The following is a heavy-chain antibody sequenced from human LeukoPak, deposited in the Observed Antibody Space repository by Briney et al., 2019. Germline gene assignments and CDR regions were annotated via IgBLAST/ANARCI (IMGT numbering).Heavy chain of an antibody. Sequence: GGSLRLSCAASGFTFSSYWMHWVRQAPGKGLVWVSRISDGGSTTTYADSVKGRFTISRDNAKNTLYLQMNGLRAEDTAVYYCSRSAYYNGSGNYYDYWGQGTLVTVSS. CDR3: SRSAYYNGSGNYYDY. CDR2: ISDGGSTT. J-gene: IGHJ4*02. CDR1: GFTFSSYW. V-gene: IGHV3-74*01. D-gene: IGHD3-22*01.